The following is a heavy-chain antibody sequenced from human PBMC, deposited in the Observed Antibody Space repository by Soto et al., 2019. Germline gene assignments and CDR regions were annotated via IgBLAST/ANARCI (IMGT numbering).Heavy chain of an antibody. CDR1: GCNFSGYA. D-gene: IGHD6-13*01. CDR2: ISGSGGST. V-gene: IGHV3-23*01. CDR3: AKDEPLIAAADY. Sequence: GGSLRLSSADSGCNFSGYAMSLVRQAPGKGLEWVSAISGSGGSTYYADSVKGRFTISRDNSKNTLYLQMNSLRAEDTAVYYCAKDEPLIAAADYWGQGTLVTVSS. J-gene: IGHJ4*02.